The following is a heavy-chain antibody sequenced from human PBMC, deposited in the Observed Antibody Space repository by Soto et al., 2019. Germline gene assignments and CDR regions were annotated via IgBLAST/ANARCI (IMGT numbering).Heavy chain of an antibody. J-gene: IGHJ2*01. Sequence: PRLSCAASGFTFDDYGMHWVRQAPGKGLEWVSGISWNSGTIGYADSVKGRFTISRDNAKNSLYLQMNSLRAEDTALYYCAKGSTTTVTTVWYFDLWGRGTLVTVSS. CDR2: ISWNSGTI. CDR1: GFTFDDYG. CDR3: AKGSTTTVTTVWYFDL. V-gene: IGHV3-9*01. D-gene: IGHD4-17*01.